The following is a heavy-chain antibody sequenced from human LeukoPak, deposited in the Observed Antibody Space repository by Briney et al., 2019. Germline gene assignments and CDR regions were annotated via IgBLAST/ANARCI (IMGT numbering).Heavy chain of an antibody. D-gene: IGHD4-17*01. Sequence: GGSLRLSCAASGFIFSSFWMHWVSQPPGKGLVYIACINKDGISTSYADSVKGRFTISRDNAKNTLYLQMNSLRAEDTAVYYCARSRTYGDYGRGLDYWGQGTLVTVSS. CDR2: INKDGIST. V-gene: IGHV3-74*01. J-gene: IGHJ4*02. CDR1: GFIFSSFW. CDR3: ARSRTYGDYGRGLDY.